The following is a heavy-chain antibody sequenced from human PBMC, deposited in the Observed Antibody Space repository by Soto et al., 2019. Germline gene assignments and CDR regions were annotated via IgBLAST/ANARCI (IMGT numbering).Heavy chain of an antibody. D-gene: IGHD4-17*01. CDR1: GGSISSSNW. J-gene: IGHJ5*02. CDR2: IYHSGST. Sequence: QVQLQESGPGLVKPSGTLSLTCAVSGGSISSSNWWSWVRQPPGKGLEWIGDIYHSGSTNYNPSLKSQVPISVNKSKNQFSLKPSSVNAADTAVDYWARGLDPMSVTKNWFDPWGQGTLVTVSS. V-gene: IGHV4-4*02. CDR3: ARGLDPMSVTKNWFDP.